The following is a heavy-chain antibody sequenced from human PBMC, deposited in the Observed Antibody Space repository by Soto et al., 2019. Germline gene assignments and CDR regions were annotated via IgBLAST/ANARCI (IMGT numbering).Heavy chain of an antibody. J-gene: IGHJ4*02. CDR1: GFTFNNYA. CDR2: LSGGGDAT. Sequence: EVQLLESGGGLVQPGGSLRLSCAASGFTFNNYAMTWVRQAPGKGLEWVSGLSGGGDATSYADSVKGRFTVPRDGSKNTRYVKMSSQRAEETALSYCAKGRGGSGSLTPRVDLWGQATLVTVSS. D-gene: IGHD3-10*01. CDR3: AKGRGGSGSLTPRVDL. V-gene: IGHV3-23*01.